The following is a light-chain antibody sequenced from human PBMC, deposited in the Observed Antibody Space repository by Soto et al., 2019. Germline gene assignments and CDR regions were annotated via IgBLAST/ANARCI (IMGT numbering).Light chain of an antibody. V-gene: IGKV3-20*01. Sequence: EIVLTQSPGTLSLSPGEVATLSFSASQSVSSSYIAWYQQRPGQTPSLLIYGASTRATGIPDRFSGSGSGTHFTLTISRLEPGDFAVYYCQQYNTWPPITFGQGTRLEIK. J-gene: IGKJ5*01. CDR1: QSVSSSY. CDR3: QQYNTWPPIT. CDR2: GAS.